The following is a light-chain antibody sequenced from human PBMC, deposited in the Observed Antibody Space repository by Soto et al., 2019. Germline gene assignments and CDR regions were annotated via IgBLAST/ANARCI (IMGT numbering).Light chain of an antibody. CDR2: KAS. CDR3: QQYNSYLWT. V-gene: IGKV1-5*03. Sequence: DIPMTQSPSTLSESVGDRVTITCRASQSINSWLAWYQQKPGKAPKILIYKASTLESGVPSRFSGSGSGTEFTLTISSLQPDDFATYYCQQYNSYLWTFGQGTKVDIK. CDR1: QSINSW. J-gene: IGKJ1*01.